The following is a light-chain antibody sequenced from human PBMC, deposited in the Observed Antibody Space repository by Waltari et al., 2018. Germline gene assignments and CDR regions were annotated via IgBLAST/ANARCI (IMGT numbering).Light chain of an antibody. J-gene: IGKJ1*01. Sequence: DIHMSQSPSSLSASVGDTVTITCPASQSISFSLNWYQQKTGKAPSVLIYAASNLRTGVPSRFSGSGSGTEFSLTISSLQPEDFATYYCQQSYTCPRTFGQGTKVEIK. CDR1: QSISFS. CDR3: QQSYTCPRT. CDR2: AAS. V-gene: IGKV1-39*01.